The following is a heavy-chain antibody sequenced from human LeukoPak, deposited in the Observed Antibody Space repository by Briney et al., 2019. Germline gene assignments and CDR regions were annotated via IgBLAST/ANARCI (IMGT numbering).Heavy chain of an antibody. J-gene: IGHJ6*03. CDR2: ISGSGGST. D-gene: IGHD2-21*02. V-gene: IGHV3-23*01. CDR3: AKENVVVVTGDYYMDV. Sequence: GGSLRLSCAASGFAFSSYAMSWVRQAPGKGLEWVSAISGSGGSTYYADSVKGRFTISRDNSKNTLYLQMNSLRAEDTAVYYCAKENVVVVTGDYYMDVWGKGTTVTVSS. CDR1: GFAFSSYA.